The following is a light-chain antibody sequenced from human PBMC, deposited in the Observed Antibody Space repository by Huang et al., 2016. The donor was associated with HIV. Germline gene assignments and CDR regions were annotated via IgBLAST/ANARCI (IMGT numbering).Light chain of an antibody. CDR1: QNINSAY. CDR2: GAA. J-gene: IGKJ5*01. Sequence: EIVLTQSPGTLFLSPGERATLSCRASQNINSAYLAWYQQKPGQALSLLIYGAANRATGVPDRFSGRGSGTDFTLTINRLEPDDFAVFYCQQYDTSPLTFGQGTRLEIK. V-gene: IGKV3-20*01. CDR3: QQYDTSPLT.